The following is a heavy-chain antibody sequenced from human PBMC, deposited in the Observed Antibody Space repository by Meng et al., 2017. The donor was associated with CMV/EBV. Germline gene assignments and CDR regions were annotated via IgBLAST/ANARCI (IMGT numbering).Heavy chain of an antibody. V-gene: IGHV1-8*02. D-gene: IGHD3-10*01. Sequence: ASVKVSCKASGGTFSSYAISWVRQAPGQGLEWMGWMNPNSGNTGYAQKFQGRVTMTRNTSISTAYMELSSLRSEDTAVYYCAGGYYGSGLDYWGQGTLVTVSS. CDR1: GGTFSSYA. CDR3: AGGYYGSGLDY. J-gene: IGHJ4*02. CDR2: MNPNSGNT.